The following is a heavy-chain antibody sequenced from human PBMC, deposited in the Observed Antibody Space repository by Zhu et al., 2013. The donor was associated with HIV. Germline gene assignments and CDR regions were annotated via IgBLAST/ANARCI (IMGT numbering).Heavy chain of an antibody. CDR2: IIPIFGTA. CDR1: GGTFSSYA. CDR3: ARDLRRVVVGSGAAPPIVATIEDAFDI. J-gene: IGHJ3*02. V-gene: IGHV1-69*01. Sequence: QVQLVQSGAEVKKPGSSVKVSCKASGGTFSSYAISWVRQAPGQGLEWMGGIIPIFGTANYAQKFQGRVTITADESTSTAYMELSSLRSEDTAVYYCARDLRRVVVGSGAAPPIVATIEDAFDIWGQGTVVTVSS. D-gene: IGHD5-12*01.